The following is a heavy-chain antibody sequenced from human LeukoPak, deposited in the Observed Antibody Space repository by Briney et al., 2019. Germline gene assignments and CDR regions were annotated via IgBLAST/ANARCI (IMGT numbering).Heavy chain of an antibody. D-gene: IGHD7-27*01. CDR1: GGSISSYY. CDR2: IYYSGST. Sequence: SETLSLTCTVSGGSISSYYWSWIRQPPGKGLEWIGFIYYSGSTNYNPSLKSRVTISVDTSKNQFSLKLSSVTAADTAVYYCARVTGDPDAFDIWGQGTMVTVSS. J-gene: IGHJ3*02. CDR3: ARVTGDPDAFDI. V-gene: IGHV4-59*01.